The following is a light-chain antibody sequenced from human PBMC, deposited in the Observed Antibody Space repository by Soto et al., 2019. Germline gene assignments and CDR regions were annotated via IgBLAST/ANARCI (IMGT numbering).Light chain of an antibody. CDR2: AAS. J-gene: IGKJ4*01. CDR1: QGISSY. V-gene: IGKV1-27*01. Sequence: IRMTQSPSSLSASTGDRVTITCRASQGISSYLAWYQQKPGKAPMLLIYAASTLQAGVPSRFSGSGSGTDFTLTISSLQPEDVAAYYCQKYNSAPLTFGGGTKVDIK. CDR3: QKYNSAPLT.